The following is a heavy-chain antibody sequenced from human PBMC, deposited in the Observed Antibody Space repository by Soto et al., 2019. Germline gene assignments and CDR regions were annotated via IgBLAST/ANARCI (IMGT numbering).Heavy chain of an antibody. V-gene: IGHV3-74*01. J-gene: IGHJ4*02. D-gene: IGHD1-20*01. CDR2: INMDGSST. CDR3: APGPRGLHHNDY. CDR1: GFTFSGDW. Sequence: EVQLVESGGGLVQPGGSLRLSCAASGFTFSGDWMHWVRQAAGKGLVWVSRINMDGSSTNYADSVKGRFTISRDNAKNTLYLQMNSLRVDDTGGYYCAPGPRGLHHNDYWGQGALVTVSS.